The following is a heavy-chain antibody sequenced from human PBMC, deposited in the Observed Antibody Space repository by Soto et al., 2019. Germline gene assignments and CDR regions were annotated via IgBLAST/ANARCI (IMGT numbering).Heavy chain of an antibody. J-gene: IGHJ5*02. D-gene: IGHD4-4*01. CDR1: GYSFTSYW. Sequence: GESLKISCKGSGYSFTSYWIGWVRQMPGKGLEWMGIIYPGDSDTRYSPSFQGQVTISADKSISTAYLQWSSLKASDTAMYYCARLEGADYIRVSWFDPWGQGTLVTVS. CDR3: ARLEGADYIRVSWFDP. CDR2: IYPGDSDT. V-gene: IGHV5-51*01.